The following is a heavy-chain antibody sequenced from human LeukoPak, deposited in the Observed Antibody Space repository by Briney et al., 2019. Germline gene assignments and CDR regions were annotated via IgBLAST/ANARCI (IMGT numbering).Heavy chain of an antibody. CDR1: GGTFSSYA. Sequence: SVKVSCKASGGTFSSYAISWVRQAPGQAREWMGGIIPIFVTANYAQKLHAKVTITADESTSTAYIELRSLRPEDTAMSYCKCASATYPDGYWGPGTLVTLSS. V-gene: IGHV1-69*13. CDR2: IIPIFVTA. CDR3: KCASATYPDGY. J-gene: IGHJ4*01. D-gene: IGHD5-24*01.